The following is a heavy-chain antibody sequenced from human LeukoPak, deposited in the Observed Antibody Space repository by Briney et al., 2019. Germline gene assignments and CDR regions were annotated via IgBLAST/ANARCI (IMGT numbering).Heavy chain of an antibody. CDR3: ARDGGYCSSTSCYGLFDY. CDR1: GFTFSSYA. J-gene: IGHJ4*02. Sequence: GGSLRLSCAASGFTFSSYAMSWVRQAPGKGLEWVSAIGGSGGSTYYADSVKGRFTISRDNSKNTLYLQMNSLRAEDTAVYYCARDGGYCSSTSCYGLFDYWGQGTLVTVSS. V-gene: IGHV3-23*01. CDR2: IGGSGGST. D-gene: IGHD2-2*01.